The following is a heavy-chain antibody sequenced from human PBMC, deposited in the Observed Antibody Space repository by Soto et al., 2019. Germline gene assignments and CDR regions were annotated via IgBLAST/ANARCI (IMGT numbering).Heavy chain of an antibody. CDR1: GGTFSSYA. V-gene: IGHV1-69*13. CDR2: IIPIFGTA. CDR3: ARGGRLVAAKSGYYYGMDV. J-gene: IGHJ6*02. D-gene: IGHD2-15*01. Sequence: GASVKVSCKASGGTFSSYAISWVRQAPGQGLEWMGGIIPIFGTANYAQKFQGRVTITADESTSTAYMELSSLRSEDTAVYYCARGGRLVAAKSGYYYGMDVWGQGTTGTV.